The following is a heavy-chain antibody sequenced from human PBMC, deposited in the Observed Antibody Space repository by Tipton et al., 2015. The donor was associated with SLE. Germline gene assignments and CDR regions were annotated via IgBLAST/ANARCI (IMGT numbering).Heavy chain of an antibody. CDR3: ARAPGLDRDYSYYYYMDV. CDR2: INHSGGT. V-gene: IGHV4-4*02. CDR1: GGSISSSNW. J-gene: IGHJ6*03. Sequence: TLSLTCAVSGGSISSSNWWSWVRQSPGKGLEWIGEINHSGGTDYNPSLKSRVTMSVDTSKNQFSLKLRSVTAADTAVYYCARAPGLDRDYSYYYYMDVWGKGTTVTVSS. D-gene: IGHD3/OR15-3a*01.